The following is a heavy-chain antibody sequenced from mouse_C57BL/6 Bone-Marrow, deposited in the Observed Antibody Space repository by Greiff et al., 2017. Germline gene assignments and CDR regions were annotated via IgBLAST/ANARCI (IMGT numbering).Heavy chain of an antibody. CDR1: GFSLTSYG. J-gene: IGHJ1*03. CDR2: IWRGGST. Sequence: VQGVESGPGLVQPSQSLSITCTVSGFSLTSYGVHWVRQSPGKGLEWLGVIWRGGSTDYNAAFMSRLSITKDNSKSQVFFKMNSLQADATAIYYCAKNSWWYFDVWGTGTTVTVSS. V-gene: IGHV2-5*01. CDR3: AKNSWWYFDV. D-gene: IGHD1-1*01.